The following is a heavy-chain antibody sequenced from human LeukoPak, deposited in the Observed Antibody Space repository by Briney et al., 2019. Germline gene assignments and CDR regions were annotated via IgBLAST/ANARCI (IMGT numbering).Heavy chain of an antibody. CDR2: IYYSGST. Sequence: SETLSLTCTVSGGSISSGGYYWSWIRQHPGKGLEWIGYIYYSGSTYYNPSLKSRVTISVDTSKNQLSLKLSSVTAADTAVYYCARFAEPTSRRDGYNDPDYWGQGTLVTVSS. V-gene: IGHV4-31*03. D-gene: IGHD5-24*01. CDR3: ARFAEPTSRRDGYNDPDY. J-gene: IGHJ4*02. CDR1: GGSISSGGYY.